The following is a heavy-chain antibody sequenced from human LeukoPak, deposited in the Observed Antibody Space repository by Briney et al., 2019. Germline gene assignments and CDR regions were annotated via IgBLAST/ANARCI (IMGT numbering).Heavy chain of an antibody. CDR3: AKDIGYCGGDCYSWVDY. CDR1: GFTFDDYA. V-gene: IGHV3-43D*03. J-gene: IGHJ4*02. Sequence: GGSLRLSCAASGFTFDDYAMHWVRQAPGKGLEWVSLISWDGGSTYYADSVKGRFTISRDNSKNSLYLQMNSLRAEDTALYYCAKDIGYCGGDCYSWVDYWGQGTLVTVSS. CDR2: ISWDGGST. D-gene: IGHD2-21*02.